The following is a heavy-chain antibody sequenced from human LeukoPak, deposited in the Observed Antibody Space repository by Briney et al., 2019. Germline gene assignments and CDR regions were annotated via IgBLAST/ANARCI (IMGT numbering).Heavy chain of an antibody. V-gene: IGHV3-21*01. Sequence: GGSLRLSCAASGFTFSSYSMNWVRQAPGKGLEWVSSISSSSSYIYYADSVKGRFTISRDNAKNSLYQQMNSLRAEDTAVYYCARASRDRVIVVVVAATRDAFDIWGQGTMVTVSS. CDR1: GFTFSSYS. D-gene: IGHD2-15*01. J-gene: IGHJ3*02. CDR2: ISSSSSYI. CDR3: ARASRDRVIVVVVAATRDAFDI.